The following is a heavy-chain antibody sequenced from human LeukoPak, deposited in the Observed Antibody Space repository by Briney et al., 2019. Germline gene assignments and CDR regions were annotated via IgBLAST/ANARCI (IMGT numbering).Heavy chain of an antibody. D-gene: IGHD5-18*01. CDR3: ARDRGYSYGFSYYFDY. Sequence: GGSLRLSCAASGFTFSSYEMNWVRQAPGKGLEWVSYISSSGSTIYYADSVKGRFTISRDNAKNSPYLQMNSLRAEDTAVYYCARDRGYSYGFSYYFDYWGQGTLVTVSS. CDR1: GFTFSSYE. CDR2: ISSSGSTI. J-gene: IGHJ4*02. V-gene: IGHV3-48*03.